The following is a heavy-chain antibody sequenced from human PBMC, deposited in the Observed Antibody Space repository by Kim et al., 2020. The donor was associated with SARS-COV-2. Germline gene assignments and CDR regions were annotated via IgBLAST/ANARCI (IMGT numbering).Heavy chain of an antibody. CDR1: GGSITSTYYY. CDR2: VYYTGST. V-gene: IGHV4-39*01. CDR3: ARPYTSGTYDN. D-gene: IGHD6-19*01. J-gene: IGHJ4*02. Sequence: SETLSLTCNVSGGSITSTYYYWGWIRQPPGKSLEWIGSVYYTGSTYYNPSLKSRVAISVDTSKNQFSLKLTSVTAADTAVYYCARPYTSGTYDNWGQGTL.